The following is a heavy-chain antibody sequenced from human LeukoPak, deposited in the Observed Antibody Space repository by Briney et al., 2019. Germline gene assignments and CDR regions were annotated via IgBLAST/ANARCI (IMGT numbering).Heavy chain of an antibody. CDR2: IKQDGSEK. V-gene: IGHV3-7*04. J-gene: IGHJ5*02. CDR1: GFTFSSYW. CDR3: ATERGVTINWFDP. Sequence: GGSLRLSCAASGFTFSSYWMSWVRQAPGKGLEWVANIKQDGSEKYYVDSVKGRFTISRDNAKNSLYLQMNSPRAEDTAVYYCATERGVTINWFDPWGQGTLVTVSS. D-gene: IGHD4-17*01.